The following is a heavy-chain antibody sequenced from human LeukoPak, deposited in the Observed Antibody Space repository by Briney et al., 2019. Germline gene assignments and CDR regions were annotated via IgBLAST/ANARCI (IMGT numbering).Heavy chain of an antibody. CDR1: GGSISSYY. J-gene: IGHJ4*02. V-gene: IGHV4-59*01. D-gene: IGHD5-12*01. Sequence: SETLSLTCTVSGGSISSYYWSWIRQPPGKGLELIGYIYYSGSTNYNPSLKSRVTISVDTSKNQFSLKLSSVTAADTAVYYCARRRGYSGHYFDYWGQGTLVTVSS. CDR2: IYYSGST. CDR3: ARRRGYSGHYFDY.